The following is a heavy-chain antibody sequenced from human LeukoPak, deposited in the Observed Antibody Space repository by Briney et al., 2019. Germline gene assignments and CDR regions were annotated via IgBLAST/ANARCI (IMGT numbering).Heavy chain of an antibody. Sequence: PGGSLRLSCAASGFTFANYAMVWVRQTPGKGLQWVSAIKSGGYTYYADSVQGRFTMSRDNSTNTLFLQMDSLRAEDTAVYYCARDPNGDYIGAFDFQRWGQGTQVTVSS. V-gene: IGHV3-23*01. CDR3: ARDPNGDYIGAFDFQR. CDR2: IKSGGYT. D-gene: IGHD4-17*01. CDR1: GFTFANYA. J-gene: IGHJ1*01.